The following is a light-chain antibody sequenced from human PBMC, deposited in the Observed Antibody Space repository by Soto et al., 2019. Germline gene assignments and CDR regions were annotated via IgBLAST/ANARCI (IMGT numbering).Light chain of an antibody. CDR2: WAS. CDR3: QQYYSTLT. Sequence: DIVMTQAPDSLAVSLGERATINCKSSQSVLYNSNNKNYLAWYQQKPGQPPRLLIYWASTRESGVPDRFSGSGSGTEFTLTISSPQAEDVAVYYCQQYYSTLTFGGGTKVEI. CDR1: QSVLYNSNNKNY. V-gene: IGKV4-1*01. J-gene: IGKJ4*01.